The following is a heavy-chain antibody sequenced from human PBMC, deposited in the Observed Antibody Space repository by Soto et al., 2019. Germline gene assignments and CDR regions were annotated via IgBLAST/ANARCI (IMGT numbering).Heavy chain of an antibody. CDR3: ARSQGGSSSLDIYYYSDYGMDV. J-gene: IGHJ6*02. V-gene: IGHV1-69*01. Sequence: QVQLVQSGAEGKKPGSSVKVSCKAPGGTVSSYAISWVRQAPGQGLEWMGGIIPIFGTAKYAQKFQGRVTINADESTSTGYMELSSLRSEDTSVYYCARSQGGSSSLDIYYYSDYGMDVWGQGTTVTVSS. CDR2: IIPIFGTA. D-gene: IGHD2-15*01. CDR1: GGTVSSYA.